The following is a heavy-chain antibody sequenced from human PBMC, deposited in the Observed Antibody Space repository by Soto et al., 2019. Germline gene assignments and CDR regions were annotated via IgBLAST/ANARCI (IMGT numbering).Heavy chain of an antibody. V-gene: IGHV3-43*01. J-gene: IGHJ4*02. CDR3: AKVAANWNDVLDY. CDR2: ISWDGGST. Sequence: GGSLRLSCAASGFTFDDYTMHWVRQAPGKGLEWVSLISWDGGSTYYADSVKGRFTISRDNSKNSLYLQMNSLRTEDTALYYCAKVAANWNDVLDYWGQGTLVTVSS. CDR1: GFTFDDYT. D-gene: IGHD1-1*01.